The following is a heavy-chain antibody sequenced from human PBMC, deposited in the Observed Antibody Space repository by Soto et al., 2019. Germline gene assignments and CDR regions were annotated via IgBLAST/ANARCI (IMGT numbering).Heavy chain of an antibody. CDR2: IHHSGST. J-gene: IGHJ6*02. V-gene: IGHV4-4*02. Sequence: QVQLQESGPGLVKPSGTLSLTCAVSGGSISSNNWWSWVRQPPGKGLEWIGEIHHSGSTNYNPSLKSRVTLSLDKSKNQFSLKLSSVTAADTAVYYCAAFPLPPRTLGMDVWGQGTTVTVSS. CDR1: GGSISSNNW. D-gene: IGHD2-8*01. CDR3: AAFPLPPRTLGMDV.